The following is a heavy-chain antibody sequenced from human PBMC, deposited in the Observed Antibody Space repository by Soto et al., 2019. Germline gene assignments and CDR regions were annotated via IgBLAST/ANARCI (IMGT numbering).Heavy chain of an antibody. J-gene: IGHJ4*02. CDR3: ARDLGGATFY. Sequence: QVQLQESGPGLVKPSETLSLTCTVSGGSVSSGSYYWSWIRQPPGKGLEWIGYIYYSGSTNYNPSLNSRVTISVDTSKNQFSLKLSSVTAADTAVYYCARDLGGATFYWGQGTLVTVSS. CDR1: GGSVSSGSYY. V-gene: IGHV4-61*01. CDR2: IYYSGST. D-gene: IGHD1-26*01.